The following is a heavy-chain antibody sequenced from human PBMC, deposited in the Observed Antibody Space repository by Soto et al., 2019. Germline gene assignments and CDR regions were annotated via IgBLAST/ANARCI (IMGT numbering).Heavy chain of an antibody. Sequence: QVEVVESGGGVVQPGRSLRLSCAASGFTISNYAMHWVRQAPGKGLEWVAGISHDGSTIYYVDSVKGRFTVSRDNSKNTLYLHMSSLRADDTAVYSCAKGPWHLAHGHYFDYWGQGTLVTVSS. CDR2: ISHDGSTI. CDR1: GFTISNYA. CDR3: AKGPWHLAHGHYFDY. J-gene: IGHJ4*02. V-gene: IGHV3-30*18. D-gene: IGHD5-12*01.